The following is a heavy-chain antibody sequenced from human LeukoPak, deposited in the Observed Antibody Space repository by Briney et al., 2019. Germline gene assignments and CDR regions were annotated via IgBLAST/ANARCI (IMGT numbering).Heavy chain of an antibody. D-gene: IGHD2/OR15-2a*01. CDR1: GFTFSDYW. CDR2: IKHDASEK. CDR3: ARTTKYSFDI. Sequence: GGSLRLSCVASGFTFSDYWMSWLRQAPGKGREWVAHIKHDASEKYYVDSVKGRFTISRDNAKNSLYLSMNSLRSEDTAVYYCARTTKYSFDIWGQGTMVTVSS. V-gene: IGHV3-7*04. J-gene: IGHJ3*02.